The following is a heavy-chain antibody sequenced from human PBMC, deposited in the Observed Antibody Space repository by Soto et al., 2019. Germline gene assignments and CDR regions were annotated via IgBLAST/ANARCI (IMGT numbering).Heavy chain of an antibody. CDR3: ARSGYYEFWSGYSFYYMDV. CDR2: INHSGST. CDR1: GGSFSGYY. J-gene: IGHJ6*03. Sequence: SETLSITCAVYGGSFSGYYWSWIRQPPGKGLEWIGEINHSGSTNYNPSLKSRVTISVDTSKNQFSLKLSSVTAADTAVYYCARSGYYEFWSGYSFYYMDVWGKGTTVTVSS. V-gene: IGHV4-34*01. D-gene: IGHD3-3*01.